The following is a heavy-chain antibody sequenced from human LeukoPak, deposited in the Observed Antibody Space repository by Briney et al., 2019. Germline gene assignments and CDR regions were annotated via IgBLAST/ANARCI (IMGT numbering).Heavy chain of an antibody. CDR3: VRTYSIGWSTGVFDI. CDR2: INHSGGT. J-gene: IGHJ3*02. V-gene: IGHV4-34*01. CDR1: GGSFSGYY. D-gene: IGHD6-19*01. Sequence: PSETLSLTCAVYGGSFSGYYCSWIRQPPGKGLEWIGEINHSGGTNYNPSLKSRVTISVDTSKSQFSLRLSSVTAADTAVYYCVRTYSIGWSTGVFDIWGQGTMVTVSS.